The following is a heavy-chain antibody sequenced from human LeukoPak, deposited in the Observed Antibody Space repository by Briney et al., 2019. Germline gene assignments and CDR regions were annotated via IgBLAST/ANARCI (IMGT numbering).Heavy chain of an antibody. J-gene: IGHJ3*02. D-gene: IGHD6-6*01. CDR3: ARGVIEYSSSWYAFDI. CDR2: IYTTGST. V-gene: IGHV4-38-2*02. CDR1: GYSITTGYY. Sequence: SETLSLTCTVSGYSITTGYYWGWIRQPPGKGLEWIGSIYTTGSTYYNPSLESRITISVDTSKNRFSLKLSSVTAADTAVYYCARGVIEYSSSWYAFDIWGQGTMVTVYS.